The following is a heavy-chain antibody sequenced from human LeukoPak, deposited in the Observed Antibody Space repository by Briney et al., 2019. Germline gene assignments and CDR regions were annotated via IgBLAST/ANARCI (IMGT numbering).Heavy chain of an antibody. J-gene: IGHJ4*02. CDR1: GDSVSSTSAA. CDR3: ARSSGWFDY. V-gene: IGHV6-1*01. CDR2: TFYRSKWKY. Sequence: SQTLSLTCAISGDSVSSTSAAWNWIRKSPARGLEWLGRTFYRSKWKYDYAPSVKSRISVKPETSKNQFSLQLNSVTPEDTAVYYCARSSGWFDYWGQGILVTVSS. D-gene: IGHD6-19*01.